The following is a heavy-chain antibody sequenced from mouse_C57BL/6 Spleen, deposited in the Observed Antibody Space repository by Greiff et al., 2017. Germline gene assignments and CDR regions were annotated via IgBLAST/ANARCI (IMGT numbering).Heavy chain of an antibody. Sequence: VKLMESGAELVKPGASVKISCKASGYAFSSYWMNWVKQRPGKGLEWIGQIYPGDGDTNYNGKFKGKATLTADKSSSTAYMQLSSLTSEDSAVYVCARGKTGTGYAMDYWGQGTSVTVAS. V-gene: IGHV1-80*01. J-gene: IGHJ4*01. CDR2: IYPGDGDT. CDR1: GYAFSSYW. CDR3: ARGKTGTGYAMDY. D-gene: IGHD4-1*01.